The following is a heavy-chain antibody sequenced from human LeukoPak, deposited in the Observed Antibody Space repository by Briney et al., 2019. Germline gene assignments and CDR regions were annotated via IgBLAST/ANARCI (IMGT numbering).Heavy chain of an antibody. D-gene: IGHD3-22*01. J-gene: IGHJ6*02. CDR2: ISSSGSTI. CDR3: ARDRPPYEYGMDV. V-gene: IGHV3-11*01. Sequence: GGSLRLSCAASGFTFSDYYMSWIRQAPGKGLGWVSYISSSGSTIYYADSVKGRFTISRDNAKNSLYLQMNSLRAEDTAVYYCARDRPPYEYGMDVWGQGTTVTVSS. CDR1: GFTFSDYY.